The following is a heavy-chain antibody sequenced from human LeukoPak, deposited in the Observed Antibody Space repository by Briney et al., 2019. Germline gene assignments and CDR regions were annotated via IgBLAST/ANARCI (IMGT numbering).Heavy chain of an antibody. J-gene: IGHJ4*02. Sequence: PGGSLRLSCAASGFTFSSYAMSWVRQAPGKGLEWVSAISGSGGSTYYADSVKGRFTISRDNSKNTLFLQMNSLRAEDTAVYYCARGATRRPPYYFDYWGQGTLSPSPQ. D-gene: IGHD1-26*01. CDR2: ISGSGGST. CDR3: ARGATRRPPYYFDY. V-gene: IGHV3-23*01. CDR1: GFTFSSYA.